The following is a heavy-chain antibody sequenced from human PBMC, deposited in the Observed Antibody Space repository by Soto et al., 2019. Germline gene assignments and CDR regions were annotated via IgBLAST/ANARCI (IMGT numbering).Heavy chain of an antibody. CDR1: GFTFYKYG. D-gene: IGHD3-22*01. CDR3: AKDDSNRWYNYYAMDV. V-gene: IGHV3-30*18. Sequence: QVQLVESGGGVVQPGRSLRLSCAASGFTFYKYGMHWVRQAPGKGLEWVALISHDGSNKYYVDSVKGQFTIARDNSKNTVFLQMNSLRPEDTALYFCAKDDSNRWYNYYAMDVWGQGTTVTVSS. CDR2: ISHDGSNK. J-gene: IGHJ6*02.